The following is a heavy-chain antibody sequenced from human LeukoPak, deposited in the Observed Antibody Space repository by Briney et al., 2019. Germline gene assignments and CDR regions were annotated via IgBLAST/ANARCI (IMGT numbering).Heavy chain of an antibody. CDR2: INHSGST. V-gene: IGHV4-34*01. Sequence: SETLSLTCAVYGGSFSGDYWSWIRQPSGKGLECIGEINHSGSTNYNPSLKSRVTISVDTSKNQFSLKLSSVTAADTAVYYCARRTNCSGGSCYPAGMDVWGKGTTVTVSS. J-gene: IGHJ6*04. CDR1: GGSFSGDY. D-gene: IGHD2-15*01. CDR3: ARRTNCSGGSCYPAGMDV.